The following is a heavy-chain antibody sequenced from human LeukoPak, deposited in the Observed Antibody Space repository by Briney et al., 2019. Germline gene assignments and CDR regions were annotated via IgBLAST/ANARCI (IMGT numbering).Heavy chain of an antibody. CDR2: AHYSGST. D-gene: IGHD6-6*01. V-gene: IGHV4-59*12. Sequence: PSETLSLTCTVSGGSISNYQWSWIRQPPGKGLEWIGYAHYSGSTNYNPSLKSRVTISVDTSKNQFSLKLSSVTAADTAVYYCARVRRDSSSSRYYYYGMDVWGQGTTVTASS. CDR1: GGSISNYQ. J-gene: IGHJ6*02. CDR3: ARVRRDSSSSRYYYYGMDV.